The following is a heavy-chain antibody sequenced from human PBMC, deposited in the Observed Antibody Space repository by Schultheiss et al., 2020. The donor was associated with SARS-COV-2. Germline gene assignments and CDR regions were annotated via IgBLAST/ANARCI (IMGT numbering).Heavy chain of an antibody. CDR1: GFTVNFNY. J-gene: IGHJ4*02. D-gene: IGHD4-17*01. Sequence: GGSLRLSCAASGFTVNFNYMSWVRQPPGKGLEWVSVIYSGDSTYYADSVKGRFTISRDNSKNTVYLQMNSLRADDTAVYYCTRDPGGDYGLEDWGQGTLVTVSS. CDR2: IYSGDST. CDR3: TRDPGGDYGLED. V-gene: IGHV3-53*01.